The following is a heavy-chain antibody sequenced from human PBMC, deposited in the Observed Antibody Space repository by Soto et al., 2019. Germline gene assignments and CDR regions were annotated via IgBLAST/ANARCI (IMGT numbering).Heavy chain of an antibody. CDR3: ARPLQYYFDTSAQSAWFDP. CDR1: GGTFGSYA. J-gene: IGHJ5*02. CDR2: IIPIFSTP. V-gene: IGHV1-69*12. D-gene: IGHD3-22*01. Sequence: QVQLVQSGAEVKKPGSSVKVSCKTSGGTFGSYAISWVRQAPGQGLEWMGGIIPIFSTPNYAQKFQGRVTITADESTSTAYMELSSLRSEDTAVYYCARPLQYYFDTSAQSAWFDPWGQGTLVTVSS.